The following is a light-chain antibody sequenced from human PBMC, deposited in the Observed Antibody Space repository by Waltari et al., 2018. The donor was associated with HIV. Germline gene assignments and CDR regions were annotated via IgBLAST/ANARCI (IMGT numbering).Light chain of an antibody. CDR2: AAS. CDR1: RDINTW. J-gene: IGKJ4*01. CDR3: QQANSFPIT. Sequence: DTQLTQSPSSVSASVGDSVSITCRSSRDINTWFALYQQKQGKAPNLLIYAASRLQRWVPSRFSGSGSGTNFTLTISSLQPEDFATYYCQQANSFPITFGGGTKVEI. V-gene: IGKV1-12*01.